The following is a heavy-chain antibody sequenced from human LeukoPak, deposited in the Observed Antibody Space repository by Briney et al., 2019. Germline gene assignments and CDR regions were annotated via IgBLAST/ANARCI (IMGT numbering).Heavy chain of an antibody. CDR2: ISGSGGST. D-gene: IGHD3-9*01. J-gene: IGHJ4*02. V-gene: IGHV3-23*01. CDR3: AKGGVLRYFDWLFKNFDY. Sequence: PGGSLRLSCAASGFTFSSYAMSWVRQAPGKGLEWVSAISGSGGSTYYADSVKGRFTISRDNSKNTLYLQMNSLRAEDTAGYYCAKGGVLRYFDWLFKNFDYWGQGTLVTVSS. CDR1: GFTFSSYA.